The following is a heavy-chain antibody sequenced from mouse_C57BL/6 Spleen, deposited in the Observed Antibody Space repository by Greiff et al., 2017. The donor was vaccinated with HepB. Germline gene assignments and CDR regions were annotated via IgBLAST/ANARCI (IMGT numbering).Heavy chain of an antibody. J-gene: IGHJ2*01. CDR2: IYPGDGDT. CDR1: GYAFSSSW. D-gene: IGHD1-3*01. CDR3: ARKVPFDY. Sequence: VQLKESGPELVKPGASVKISCKASGYAFSSSWMNWVKQRPGKGLEWIGRIYPGDGDTNYNGKFKGKATLTADKSSSTAYMQLSSLTSEDSAVYFCARKVPFDYWGQGTTLTVSS. V-gene: IGHV1-82*01.